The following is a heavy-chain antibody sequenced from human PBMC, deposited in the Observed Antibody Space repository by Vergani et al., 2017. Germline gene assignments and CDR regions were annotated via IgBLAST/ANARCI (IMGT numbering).Heavy chain of an antibody. CDR2: ISGSGGST. J-gene: IGHJ4*02. Sequence: EVQLVESGGGLIQPGGSLRLSCAASGFTVSSNYMSWVRQAPGKGLEWVSVISGSGGSTYYADSVKGRFTISRDNSKNTLYLQMNSLRAEDTAVYYCAKGRSSSWYGPYWGQGTLVTVSA. CDR1: GFTVSSNY. D-gene: IGHD6-13*01. V-gene: IGHV3-23*04. CDR3: AKGRSSSWYGPY.